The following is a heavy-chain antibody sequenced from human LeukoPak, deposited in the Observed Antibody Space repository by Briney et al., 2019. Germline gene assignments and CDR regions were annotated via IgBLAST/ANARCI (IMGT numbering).Heavy chain of an antibody. CDR3: ARGPLDDILTGSHLDY. CDR2: VYHSGNT. J-gene: IGHJ4*02. Sequence: SGTLSLTCAVSGGSISSRNWWSWVRQPPGKGLEWIGEVYHSGNTNYNPSLKSRVTISVDKSKNQFSLKLNSVTAADTAVYYCARGPLDDILTGSHLDYWGQGTLVTVSS. CDR1: GGSISSRNW. V-gene: IGHV4-4*02. D-gene: IGHD3-9*01.